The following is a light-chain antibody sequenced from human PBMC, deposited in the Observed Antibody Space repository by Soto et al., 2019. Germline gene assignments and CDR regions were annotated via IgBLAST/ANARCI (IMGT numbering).Light chain of an antibody. Sequence: EIVLTQSPGTLSLSPGERATLSCRASQSVSSYLAWYQQQPGQAPRLLIYGASSRATGIPDWFSASGSGTDFTLTISRLETEEFAVYYCQQYGSSSRTFGQGTKVEIK. V-gene: IGKV3-20*01. CDR1: QSVSSY. J-gene: IGKJ1*01. CDR2: GAS. CDR3: QQYGSSSRT.